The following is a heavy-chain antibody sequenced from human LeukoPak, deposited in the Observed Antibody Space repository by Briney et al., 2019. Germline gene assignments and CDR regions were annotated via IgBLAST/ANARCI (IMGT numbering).Heavy chain of an antibody. CDR3: ATTRRYCSSTSCRPNYGMDV. J-gene: IGHJ6*02. CDR1: GGSFSGYY. CDR2: INHSGST. D-gene: IGHD2-2*01. Sequence: PSETLSLTCAVYGGSFSGYYWSWIRQPPGKGLEWIGEINHSGSTNYNPSLKSRVTIPVDTPKNQFSLKLSSVTAADTAVYYCATTRRYCSSTSCRPNYGMDVWGQGTTVTVSS. V-gene: IGHV4-34*01.